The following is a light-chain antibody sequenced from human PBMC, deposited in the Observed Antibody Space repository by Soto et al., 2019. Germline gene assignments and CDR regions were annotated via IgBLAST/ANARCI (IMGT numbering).Light chain of an antibody. CDR3: QKYNGAPRA. V-gene: IGKV1-27*01. Sequence: DIQMTQSPSSLSASVGDRVTITCRTSLDIYNYLAWYQQKPGKVPSLLIYAASTLQSGVPSRFSGSGSGTDFSLSISILQPEDVATYYCQKYNGAPRAFGQGTKVEIK. CDR2: AAS. CDR1: LDIYNY. J-gene: IGKJ1*01.